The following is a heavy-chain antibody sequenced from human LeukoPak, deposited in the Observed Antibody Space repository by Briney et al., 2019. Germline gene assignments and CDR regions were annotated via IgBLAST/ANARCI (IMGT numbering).Heavy chain of an antibody. D-gene: IGHD1-26*01. CDR3: ARDMYRGDLNWFDP. CDR2: MYYTGTT. V-gene: IGHV4-59*01. CDR1: GTSITIYY. Sequence: SETLSLTCTVSGTSITIYYWSCIPQPPGKGLEWSGYMYYTGTTNYNPSLKSRVTISIDTSKNQFSLKLSSVTAADTAVYYCARDMYRGDLNWFDPWGQGTLVTVSS. J-gene: IGHJ5*02.